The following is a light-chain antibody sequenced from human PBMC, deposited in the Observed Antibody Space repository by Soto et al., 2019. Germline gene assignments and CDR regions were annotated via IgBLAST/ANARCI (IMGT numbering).Light chain of an antibody. J-gene: IGKJ5*01. CDR1: QTVSKNY. Sequence: EIVLTQSPVTLSLSPGEGATLSCRASQTVSKNYLAWYHQKPGQAPRLLIYAASTRATGIPDRFSGSGSGTDFTLTISRLEPEDFAVYYCHHYHNWPMTFGQGTQLEIK. V-gene: IGKV3D-20*02. CDR3: HHYHNWPMT. CDR2: AAS.